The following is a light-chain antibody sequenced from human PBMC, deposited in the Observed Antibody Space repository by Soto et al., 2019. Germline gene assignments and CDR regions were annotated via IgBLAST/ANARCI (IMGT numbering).Light chain of an antibody. J-gene: IGLJ1*01. CDR2: EVG. V-gene: IGLV2-14*01. CDR1: SSDVGGYNY. CDR3: TSYTATSTYV. Sequence: QSALTQPASVSGSPGQSITISCTGTSSDVGGYNYVSWYQHHPGKAPKLLIFEVGNRPSGVSHRFSGSKSGNTASLTISGLQAEDEADYYCTSYTATSTYVFETGTKLTVL.